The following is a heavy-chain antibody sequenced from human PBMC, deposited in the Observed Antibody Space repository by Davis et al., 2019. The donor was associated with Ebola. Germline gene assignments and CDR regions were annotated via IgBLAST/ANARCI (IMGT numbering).Heavy chain of an antibody. D-gene: IGHD2/OR15-2a*01. CDR2: FGTGGDT. V-gene: IGHV3-23*01. CDR3: VKDSSNIWFDI. CDR1: GFIFRNYV. Sequence: PGGSLRLSCETSGFIFRNYVMSWVRQAPGKGLEWVSTFGTGGDTYYADSVKGRFAISRDNSRSTLYLQMNSLRVEDSAIYYCVKDSSNIWFDIWGQGTLVTVSS. J-gene: IGHJ3*02.